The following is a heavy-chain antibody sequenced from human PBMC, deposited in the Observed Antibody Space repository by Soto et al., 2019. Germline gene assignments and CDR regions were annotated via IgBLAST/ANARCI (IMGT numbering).Heavy chain of an antibody. J-gene: IGHJ6*02. V-gene: IGHV3-23*01. CDR1: GFTFSSYA. CDR2: ISGSVGST. Sequence: WGSLRLSCAASGFTFSSYAMSWVRQAPGRGLEWVSAISGSVGSTYYADSVKGRFTISRDNSKNTLYLQMNSLRAEDTAVYYCAKDQNIQLWPRYYYYGMDVWGQGTTVTVSS. CDR3: AKDQNIQLWPRYYYYGMDV. D-gene: IGHD5-18*01.